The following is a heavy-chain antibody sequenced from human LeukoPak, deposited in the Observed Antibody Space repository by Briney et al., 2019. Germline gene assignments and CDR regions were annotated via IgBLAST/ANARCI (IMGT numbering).Heavy chain of an antibody. D-gene: IGHD3-10*01. CDR1: GGSINNYY. CDR3: ARDSRDYGSGSYWDV. CDR2: ITGSIYFSGST. J-gene: IGHJ6*02. V-gene: IGHV4-59*01. Sequence: SETLSLTCTVSGGSINNYYWNWIRQPPGKGLEWIGYITGSIYFSGSTKYDPSLESRVTMSVDTSKNQFSLTLSSMTAADTAVYYCARDSRDYGSGSYWDVWGQGTTVTVSS.